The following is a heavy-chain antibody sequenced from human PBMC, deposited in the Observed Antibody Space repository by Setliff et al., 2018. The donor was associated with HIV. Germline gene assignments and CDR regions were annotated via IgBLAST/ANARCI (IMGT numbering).Heavy chain of an antibody. CDR3: VRHGYYYDFIDI. D-gene: IGHD3-22*01. CDR2: IYSSGST. CDR1: GGSISGYY. J-gene: IGHJ3*02. Sequence: SETPSLTCTVSGGSISGYYWSWIRQSPGKGLEWIGYIYSSGSTNFNPSLKSRVTLSIDTSKNQFSLNLTSMTAADTAVYFCVRHGYYYDFIDIWGQGTVVTVSS. V-gene: IGHV4-4*09.